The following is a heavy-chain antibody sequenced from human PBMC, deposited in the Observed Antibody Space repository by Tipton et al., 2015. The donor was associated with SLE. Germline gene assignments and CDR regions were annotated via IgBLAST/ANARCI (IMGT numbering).Heavy chain of an antibody. CDR1: GFIFRMYG. V-gene: IGHV3-49*04. D-gene: IGHD4/OR15-4a*01. CDR2: IGSKAYGGTT. CDR3: TRASDYGANSGDY. J-gene: IGHJ4*02. Sequence: SLRLSCEASGFIFRMYGMSWVRQAPGMGLEWVGFIGSKAYGGTTEYAASVKGRFTISRDDSKSIAYLQMNSLKTEDTAVYYCTRASDYGANSGDYWGQGTLVTVSS.